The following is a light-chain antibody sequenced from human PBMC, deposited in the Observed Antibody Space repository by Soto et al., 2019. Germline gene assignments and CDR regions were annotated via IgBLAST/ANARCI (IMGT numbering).Light chain of an antibody. Sequence: DFQMTQSPSSLSASVGVRVTITCRASQGINNHLAWFQQKPGKVPKVLIYAASTLQSGVPSRFSGSGSGTDFTLTISSLQPEDGATYCQNYISASPAGTFGGGTKVEIK. V-gene: IGKV1-27*01. CDR2: AAS. J-gene: IGKJ4*01. CDR3: QNYISASPAGT. CDR1: QGINNH.